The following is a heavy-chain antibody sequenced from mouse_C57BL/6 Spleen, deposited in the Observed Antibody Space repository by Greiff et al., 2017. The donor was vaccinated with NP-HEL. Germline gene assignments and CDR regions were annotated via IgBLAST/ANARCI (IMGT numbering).Heavy chain of an antibody. CDR1: GFTFSSYA. CDR2: ISDGGSYT. CDR3: ARDNYGSSYDAMDY. Sequence: EVMLVESGGGLVKPGGSLKLSCAASGFTFSSYAMSWVRQTPEKRLEWVATISDGGSYTYYPDNVKGRFTISRDNAKNNLYLQMSHLKSEDTAMYYCARDNYGSSYDAMDYWGQGTSVTVSS. V-gene: IGHV5-4*01. D-gene: IGHD1-1*01. J-gene: IGHJ4*01.